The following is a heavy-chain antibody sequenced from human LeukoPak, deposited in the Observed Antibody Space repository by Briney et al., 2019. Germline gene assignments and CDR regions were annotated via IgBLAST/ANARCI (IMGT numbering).Heavy chain of an antibody. Sequence: GGSLRLSCVASGFTFDNHAMTWVRQAPGKGLEWISTISGSGDSTHYADSVKGRFTISRDNSKNTLYLQMNSLRAEDTAVYYCARGAYGSGSYGDNWFDPWGQGTLVTVSS. CDR2: ISGSGDST. J-gene: IGHJ5*02. CDR3: ARGAYGSGSYGDNWFDP. V-gene: IGHV3-23*01. D-gene: IGHD3-10*01. CDR1: GFTFDNHA.